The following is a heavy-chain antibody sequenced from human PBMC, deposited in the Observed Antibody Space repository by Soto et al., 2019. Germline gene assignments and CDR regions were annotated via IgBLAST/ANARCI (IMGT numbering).Heavy chain of an antibody. V-gene: IGHV3-48*01. CDR1: GFTFSSYS. Sequence: EVQLVESGGGLVQPGGSLRLSCAASGFTFSSYSMNWVRQAPGKGLEWVSYIRSSSSTIYYADSVKGRFTISRDNAKNRLYLQMNSMRADDTAVYYCAGGDDYSARPHNRYFDLWCRGTLVTVS. D-gene: IGHD4-17*01. J-gene: IGHJ2*01. CDR2: IRSSSSTI. CDR3: AGGDDYSARPHNRYFDL.